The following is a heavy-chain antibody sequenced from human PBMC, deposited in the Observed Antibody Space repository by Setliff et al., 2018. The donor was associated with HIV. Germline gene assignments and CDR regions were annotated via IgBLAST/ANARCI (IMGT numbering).Heavy chain of an antibody. CDR2: ISYSGTT. V-gene: IGHV4-61*01. D-gene: IGHD3-22*01. CDR3: ARTRYYYDSGSYYFQYYYYMDV. CDR1: GDSISSSYYY. J-gene: IGHJ6*03. Sequence: SETLSLTCTVSGDSISSSYYYWSWIRQPPGKGLEWIGYISYSGTTNYNPSLKSRVTISVDTSKNQFSLNLSSVTAADTAVYYCARTRYYYDSGSYYFQYYYYMDVWGKGTTVTVSS.